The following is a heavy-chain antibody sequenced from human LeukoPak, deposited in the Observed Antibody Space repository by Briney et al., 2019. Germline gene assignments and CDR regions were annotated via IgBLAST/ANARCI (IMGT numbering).Heavy chain of an antibody. J-gene: IGHJ3*02. V-gene: IGHV4-59*08. D-gene: IGHD2-21*02. CDR1: GDSISSYY. Sequence: SETLSLTCTVSGDSISSYYWSWIRQPPGKGLEWIGYIYHSGNTNSNPSLKSRVTISVDTTKNQFSLKLSSVTAAETAVYYCARSIIVVVAAGALDIWGQGTMVTVSS. CDR3: ARSIIVVVAAGALDI. CDR2: IYHSGNT.